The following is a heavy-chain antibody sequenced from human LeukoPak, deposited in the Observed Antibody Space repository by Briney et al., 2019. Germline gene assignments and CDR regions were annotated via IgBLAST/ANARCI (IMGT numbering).Heavy chain of an antibody. Sequence: GGSLRLSCAASGFIFSSYAMSWVRQAPGKGLEWLSGISGSADITDYADSVKGRFTISRDNSKNTLYLQMNSLRAEDTAVYYCAKDLYYFGSGSHDYWGQGTLVTVSS. CDR2: ISGSADIT. CDR3: AKDLYYFGSGSHDY. CDR1: GFIFSSYA. J-gene: IGHJ4*02. D-gene: IGHD3-10*01. V-gene: IGHV3-23*01.